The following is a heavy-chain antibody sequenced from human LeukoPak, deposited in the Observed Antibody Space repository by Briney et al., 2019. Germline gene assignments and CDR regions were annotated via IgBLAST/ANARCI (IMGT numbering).Heavy chain of an antibody. CDR1: GFTVSSSH. D-gene: IGHD1-26*01. V-gene: IGHV3-66*01. Sequence: PGGSLRLSCAASGFTVSSSHMTWIRQAPGKGLEWVSLLYSGGNTYYADSVQGRFTISRDNSKNTLYLQMNSLRAEDTAVYYCARDLVGAFDYWGQGTLVTVSS. CDR3: ARDLVGAFDY. J-gene: IGHJ4*02. CDR2: LYSGGNT.